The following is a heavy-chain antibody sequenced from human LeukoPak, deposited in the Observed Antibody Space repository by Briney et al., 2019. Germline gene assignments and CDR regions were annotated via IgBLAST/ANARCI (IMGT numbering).Heavy chain of an antibody. CDR3: ARHFYDTNPSDY. Sequence: GESLKISCQGSGYGFTTFWISWGRQLPGKGVEWMGMIDPSDSNTNYSPSFQGHVTISADRSISTAFLQWSSLKASDSAMYYCARHFYDTNPSDYWGQGTLVTVAS. V-gene: IGHV5-10-1*01. CDR2: IDPSDSNT. D-gene: IGHD3-22*01. J-gene: IGHJ4*02. CDR1: GYGFTTFW.